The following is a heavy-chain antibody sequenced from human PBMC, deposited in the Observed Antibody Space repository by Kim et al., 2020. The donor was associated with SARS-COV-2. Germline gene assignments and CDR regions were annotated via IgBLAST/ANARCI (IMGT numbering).Heavy chain of an antibody. D-gene: IGHD3-3*01. CDR3: ARGQSFFYYYYAMDV. CDR2: VSKSGEAV. Sequence: KGLEWLSYVSKSGEAVHYAHSVRGRFTTSRDEAKKSVYLQMTSLRDEDTAVYFCARGQSFFYYYYAMDVWGLGTTVTVSS. V-gene: IGHV3-48*03. J-gene: IGHJ6*02.